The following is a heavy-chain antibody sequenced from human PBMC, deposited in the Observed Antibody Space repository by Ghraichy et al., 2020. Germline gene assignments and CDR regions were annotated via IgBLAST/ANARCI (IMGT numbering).Heavy chain of an antibody. V-gene: IGHV3-7*01. Sequence: GGSLRLSCAASGFTFSSYWMSWVRQAPGKGLEWVANIKQDGSEKYYVDSVKGRFTISRDNAKNSLYLQMNSLRAEDTAVYYCARDPGYSSGWWVDYWGQGTLVTVSS. D-gene: IGHD6-19*01. CDR3: ARDPGYSSGWWVDY. CDR2: IKQDGSEK. J-gene: IGHJ4*02. CDR1: GFTFSSYW.